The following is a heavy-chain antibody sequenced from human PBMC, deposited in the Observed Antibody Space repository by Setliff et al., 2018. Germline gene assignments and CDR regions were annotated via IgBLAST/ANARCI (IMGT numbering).Heavy chain of an antibody. CDR1: GFTFNDYG. D-gene: IGHD2-21*02. J-gene: IGHJ4*02. Sequence: GGSLRLSCAASGFTFNDYGLTWLRRVPGKGLEWVSGIDWNGGRIGYADSVKGRFTISRDNSKNILYLQMNSLRPEDTAVYYCARFAKCGGHCWNDYWGQGTRVTVSS. V-gene: IGHV3-20*04. CDR2: IDWNGGRI. CDR3: ARFAKCGGHCWNDY.